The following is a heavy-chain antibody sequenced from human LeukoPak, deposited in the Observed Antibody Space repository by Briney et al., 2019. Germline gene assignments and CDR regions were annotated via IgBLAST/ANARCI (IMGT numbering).Heavy chain of an antibody. CDR3: ARDPSDYADAFDI. CDR1: GFTFSSYG. Sequence: GGSLRLSCAASGFTFSSYGMHWVRQAPGKGLEWVAFIRYDGSNKYYADSVKGRFTISRDNAKNSLYLQMNSLRAEDTAVYYCARDPSDYADAFDIWGQGTMVTVSS. CDR2: IRYDGSNK. J-gene: IGHJ3*02. V-gene: IGHV3-30*02. D-gene: IGHD4-17*01.